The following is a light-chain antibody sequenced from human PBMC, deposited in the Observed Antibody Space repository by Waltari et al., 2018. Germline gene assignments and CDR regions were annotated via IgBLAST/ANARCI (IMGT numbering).Light chain of an antibody. CDR3: GTWDSNLRSAV. V-gene: IGLV1-51*02. J-gene: IGLJ2*01. Sequence: QSVLTQPPSVSAAPGQDVTIPCSGSSSNIGMFDVSCYQQFPGTAPKLLISQSNQRPSEIPDRFSGSKSGTSATLGITGLQTGDEADYYCGTWDSNLRSAVFGGGTKVTVL. CDR2: QSN. CDR1: SSNIGMFD.